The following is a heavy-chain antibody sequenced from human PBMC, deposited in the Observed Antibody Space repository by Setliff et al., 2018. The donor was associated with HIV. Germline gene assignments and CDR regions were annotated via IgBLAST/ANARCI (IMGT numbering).Heavy chain of an antibody. J-gene: IGHJ6*02. CDR3: ARGKGSSGYYYYYGMDV. Sequence: ASVKVSCKASGYTFTSYAMHWVRQAPGQSLEWMGWINAGNGNTKYSQKFQGRVTITRDTSASTAYMELSSLRSEDTAVYYCARGKGSSGYYYYYGMDVWGQGTTVTVSS. D-gene: IGHD3-10*01. CDR2: INAGNGNT. CDR1: GYTFTSYA. V-gene: IGHV1-3*01.